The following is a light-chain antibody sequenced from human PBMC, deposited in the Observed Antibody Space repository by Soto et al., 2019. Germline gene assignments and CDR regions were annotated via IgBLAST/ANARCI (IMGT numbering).Light chain of an antibody. CDR3: SSYTSSSTLV. CDR1: SSDVGGYNY. CDR2: DVD. Sequence: QSVLTQPASVSGSPGQSITISCTGTSSDVGGYNYVSWYQQHPGKAPKLMIYDVDSRPSGVSNRFSGSKSGNTASLTISGHQAEDEADYYCSSYTSSSTLVFGGGTKLTVL. J-gene: IGLJ2*01. V-gene: IGLV2-14*01.